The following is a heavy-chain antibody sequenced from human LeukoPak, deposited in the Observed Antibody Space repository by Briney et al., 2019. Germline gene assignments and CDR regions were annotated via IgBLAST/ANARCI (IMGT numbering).Heavy chain of an antibody. CDR3: ARIPTGYYGLYYYYGMDV. CDR2: MNPNSGNT. D-gene: IGHD3-9*01. Sequence: ASVKVSCKASGYTFTSYDINWVRQATGQGLEWMGWMNPNSGNTGYAQKFQGRVTMTRNTSISTAYMELSSLRSEDTAVYYCARIPTGYYGLYYYYGMDVWGQGTTVTVSS. CDR1: GYTFTSYD. J-gene: IGHJ6*02. V-gene: IGHV1-8*01.